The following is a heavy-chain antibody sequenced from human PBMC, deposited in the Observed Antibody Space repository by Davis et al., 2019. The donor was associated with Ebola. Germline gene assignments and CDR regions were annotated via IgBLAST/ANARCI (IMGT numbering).Heavy chain of an antibody. CDR3: AKTLTVYDHIWGSYRGYYFEY. Sequence: PGGSLRLSCAASGFTVSTNYMSWVRQAPGKGLDWVSVIYSGGYTYYADSVKGRFTISRDNSKNTLSLQMNSLRAEDSAVYYCAKTLTVYDHIWGSYRGYYFEYWGQGTLVTVSS. J-gene: IGHJ4*02. V-gene: IGHV3-53*01. D-gene: IGHD3-16*02. CDR2: IYSGGYT. CDR1: GFTVSTNY.